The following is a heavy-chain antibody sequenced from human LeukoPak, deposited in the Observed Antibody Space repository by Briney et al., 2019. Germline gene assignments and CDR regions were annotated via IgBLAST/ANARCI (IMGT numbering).Heavy chain of an antibody. CDR2: ISSSIIYT. CDR3: AREDPDYGGNPLPPDF. J-gene: IGHJ4*02. V-gene: IGHV3-11*05. Sequence: PGGSLRLSCAASGFTFSDYYMSRIRQAPGKGLEWVSYISSSIIYTNYADSVKGRFTISRDNAKNSLYLQMNSLRAEDTAVYYCAREDPDYGGNPLPPDFWGQGTLVTVSS. CDR1: GFTFSDYY. D-gene: IGHD4-23*01.